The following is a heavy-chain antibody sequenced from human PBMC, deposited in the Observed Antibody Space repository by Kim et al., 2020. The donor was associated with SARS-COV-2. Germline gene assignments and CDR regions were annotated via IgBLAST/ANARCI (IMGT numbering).Heavy chain of an antibody. D-gene: IGHD3-9*01. CDR1: GFTFSSYS. CDR2: ISSSSSYI. CDR3: ASDGGYYDILGFDP. J-gene: IGHJ5*02. V-gene: IGHV3-21*04. Sequence: GGSLRLSCAASGFTFSSYSMNWVRQAPGKGLEWVSSISSSSSYIYYADSVKGRFTISRDNAKNSLYLQMNSLRAEDTAVYYCASDGGYYDILGFDPWGQGTLGTVSS.